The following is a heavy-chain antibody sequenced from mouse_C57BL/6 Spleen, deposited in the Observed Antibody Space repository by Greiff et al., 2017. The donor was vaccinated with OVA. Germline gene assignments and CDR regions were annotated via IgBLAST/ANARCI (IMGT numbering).Heavy chain of an antibody. CDR1: GFTFSDYG. V-gene: IGHV5-17*01. CDR3: ARPNYYGSSDYFDY. CDR2: ISSGSSTI. D-gene: IGHD1-1*01. J-gene: IGHJ2*01. Sequence: DVHLVESGGGLVKPGGSLKLSCAASGFTFSDYGMHWVRQAPEKGLEWVAYISSGSSTIYYADTVKGRFTISRDNAKNTLFLQMTSLRSEDTAMYYCARPNYYGSSDYFDYWGQGTTRTVSS.